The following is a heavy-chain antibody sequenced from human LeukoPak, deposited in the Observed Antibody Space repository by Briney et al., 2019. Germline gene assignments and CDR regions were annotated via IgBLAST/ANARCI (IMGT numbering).Heavy chain of an antibody. J-gene: IGHJ6*02. Sequence: SETLSLTCTVSGGSISSFCWSWIRQPPGKGLEWMGHIYNSGGTNYNPSLTSRVTISVDTSKNQFSLKLSSVTAADTAVYYCARHSMTTVTTLDDYYYYYGMDVWGQGTTVTVSS. CDR1: GGSISSFC. V-gene: IGHV4-59*08. CDR3: ARHSMTTVTTLDDYYYYYGMDV. CDR2: IYNSGGT. D-gene: IGHD4-11*01.